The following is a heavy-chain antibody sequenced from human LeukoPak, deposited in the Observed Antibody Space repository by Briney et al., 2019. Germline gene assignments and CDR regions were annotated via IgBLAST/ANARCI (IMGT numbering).Heavy chain of an antibody. CDR3: ARPRIYSSSWRHEEVYFDY. CDR1: GYTFTSYA. Sequence: ASVTVSCKASGYTFTSYAMHWVRQAPGQRLEWMGWINAGNGNTKYSQKFQGRVTITRNTSASTAYMELSSLRSEDTAVYYCARPRIYSSSWRHEEVYFDYWGQGTLVTVSS. J-gene: IGHJ4*02. V-gene: IGHV1-3*01. D-gene: IGHD6-13*01. CDR2: INAGNGNT.